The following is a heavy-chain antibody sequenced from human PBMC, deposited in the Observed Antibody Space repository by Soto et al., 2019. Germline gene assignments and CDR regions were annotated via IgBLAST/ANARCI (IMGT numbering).Heavy chain of an antibody. J-gene: IGHJ4*02. Sequence: SVKVSCKASGGTFSSYAISWVRQAPGQGLEWMGGIIPIFGTASYAQKFQGRVTITADESTSTAYMELSSLRSEDTAVYYCARASLIGFSSSWYEGGGYFDYWGQGTLVTVSS. D-gene: IGHD6-13*01. V-gene: IGHV1-69*13. CDR1: GGTFSSYA. CDR3: ARASLIGFSSSWYEGGGYFDY. CDR2: IIPIFGTA.